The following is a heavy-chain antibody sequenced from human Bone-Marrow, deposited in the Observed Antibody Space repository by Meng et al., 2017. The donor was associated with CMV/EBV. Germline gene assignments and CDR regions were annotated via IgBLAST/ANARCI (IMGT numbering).Heavy chain of an antibody. CDR3: AREAGAGHSSSEWFDP. CDR2: ISSSGSTI. Sequence: GGSLRLSCAASGFTFSDYYMSWIRQAPGKGLEWVSYISSSGSTIYYADSVKGRLTISRDNAKNSLYLQMNSLRDDDTAVYYWAREAGAGHSSSEWFDPWGQGTLVTVSS. CDR1: GFTFSDYY. J-gene: IGHJ5*02. D-gene: IGHD4/OR15-4a*01. V-gene: IGHV3-11*04.